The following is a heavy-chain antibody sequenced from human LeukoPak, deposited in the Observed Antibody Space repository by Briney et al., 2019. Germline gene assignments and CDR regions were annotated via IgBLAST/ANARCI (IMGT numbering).Heavy chain of an antibody. CDR2: IYTSGST. D-gene: IGHD5-18*01. J-gene: IGHJ4*02. V-gene: IGHV4-4*07. CDR1: GGSISNYY. CDR3: ARDVGGYNCGYSLDY. Sequence: PSETLSLTCTVSGGSISNYYWSWIRQPAGKGLEWIGRIYTSGSTSYNSSLKSRVTMSVDTSKNQFSLKLSSVTAADTAVYYCARDVGGYNCGYSLDYWGQGTLVSVSS.